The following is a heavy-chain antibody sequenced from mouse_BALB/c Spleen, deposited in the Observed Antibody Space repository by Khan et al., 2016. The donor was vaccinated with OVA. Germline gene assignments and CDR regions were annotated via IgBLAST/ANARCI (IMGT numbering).Heavy chain of an antibody. J-gene: IGHJ4*01. D-gene: IGHD1-1*01. CDR1: GYTFTSYW. Sequence: DLVKPGASVKLSCKASGYTFTSYWINWIKQRPGQGLEWIGRIAPGSGSTYYNEMFKGKATLTVDTSSNTAYIQLSSLSSEDSAVYFCARSDYYGSSLSAMDYWGQGTSVTVSS. V-gene: IGHV1S41*01. CDR2: IAPGSGST. CDR3: ARSDYYGSSLSAMDY.